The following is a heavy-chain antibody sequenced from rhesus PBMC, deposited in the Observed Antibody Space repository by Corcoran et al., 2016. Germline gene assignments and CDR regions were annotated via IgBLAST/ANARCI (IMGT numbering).Heavy chain of an antibody. J-gene: IGHJ4*01. Sequence: QVTLKESGPALVKPTQTLTLTCTFSGFSLSTSGMGVGWIRQPPWRAMELLASIYWDDDKYYITSLKSRLTISKDTSKNQVVLTMTNMDPVDTATYYCARVIAAAHGGWGQGVLVTVSS. CDR2: IYWDDDK. CDR3: ARVIAAAHGG. CDR1: GFSLSTSGMG. D-gene: IGHD6-13*01. V-gene: IGHV2S1*01.